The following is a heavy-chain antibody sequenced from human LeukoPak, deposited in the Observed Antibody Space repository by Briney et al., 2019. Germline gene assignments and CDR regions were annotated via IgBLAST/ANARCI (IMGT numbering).Heavy chain of an antibody. J-gene: IGHJ4*02. CDR2: ISYDGSNK. Sequence: GGSLRLSCAASGFTFSSYAMHWVRQAPGKGLEWVAVISYDGSNKYYADSVKGRFTISRDNSKNTLYPQMNSLRAEDTAVYYCARGWWLQLSLGLDYWGQGTLVTVSS. D-gene: IGHD5-24*01. CDR3: ARGWWLQLSLGLDY. V-gene: IGHV3-30-3*01. CDR1: GFTFSSYA.